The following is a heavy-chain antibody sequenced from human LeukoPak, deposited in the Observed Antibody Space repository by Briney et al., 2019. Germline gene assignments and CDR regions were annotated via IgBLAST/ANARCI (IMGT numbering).Heavy chain of an antibody. Sequence: SETLSLTCSVSGGSISGYYWSWIRQPPGRGLEWIGYFYYTGYTNYNPSLKSRVAISVDTSKNQFSLYLTSVTAADTAVYYCARESYGIDSWGQGTLVSVSS. CDR2: FYYTGYT. D-gene: IGHD5-18*01. V-gene: IGHV4-59*01. CDR3: ARESYGIDS. CDR1: GGSISGYY. J-gene: IGHJ4*02.